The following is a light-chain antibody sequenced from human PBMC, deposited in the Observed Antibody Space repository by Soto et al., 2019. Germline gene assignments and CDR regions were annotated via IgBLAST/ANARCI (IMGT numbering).Light chain of an antibody. V-gene: IGKV3-15*01. J-gene: IGKJ1*01. CDR3: QQYNNRPHT. CDR2: DAS. CDR1: QSISST. Sequence: EIVMTQSPVTLSVSPGETATLSCRASQSISSTLAWYQLKPGQSPRLLIYDASTRATGIPARFSGSGSGTKFTLTISSLQSEDFAVYYCQQYNNRPHTFGQGTKVEIK.